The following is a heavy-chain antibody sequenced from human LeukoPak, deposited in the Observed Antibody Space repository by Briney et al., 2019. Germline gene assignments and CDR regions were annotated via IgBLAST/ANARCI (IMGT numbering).Heavy chain of an antibody. CDR3: ARGFPPRRNYDSSGYYSYYFDH. D-gene: IGHD3-22*01. CDR1: GYTFTGYG. CDR2: ISAYNGNT. Sequence: ASVKVSCKASGYTFTGYGVSWVRQAPGQGLEWMGWISAYNGNTKYAQEFQGRVTMTTDTSTSTAYMELRSLRSDDTAVYYCARGFPPRRNYDSSGYYSYYFDHRGQGTLVTVSS. J-gene: IGHJ4*02. V-gene: IGHV1-18*01.